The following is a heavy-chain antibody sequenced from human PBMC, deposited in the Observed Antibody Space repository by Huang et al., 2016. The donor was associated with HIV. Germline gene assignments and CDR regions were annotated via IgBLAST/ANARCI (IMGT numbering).Heavy chain of an antibody. CDR2: INHNGNV. V-gene: IGHV4-34*01. CDR1: GGDFSGAS. D-gene: IGHD3-10*01. CDR3: ARGFNYYSSDNLGVYYFDS. J-gene: IGHJ4*02. Sequence: QVQLNQWGAGLLKPSETLSLTCAVYGGDFSGASWTWIRQFPEKGLEWIGDINHNGNVMYNPSLRSRVTMSTDTSKNHFSLRLTAVTAADTALYYCARGFNYYSSDNLGVYYFDSWGLGTLVTVSP.